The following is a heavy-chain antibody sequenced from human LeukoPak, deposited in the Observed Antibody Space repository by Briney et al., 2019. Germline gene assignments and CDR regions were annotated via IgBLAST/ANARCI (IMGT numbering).Heavy chain of an antibody. V-gene: IGHV3-53*01. Sequence: PGGSLRLSCAASGFIVSSNYISWVRQAPGKGLEWVSVITGGGKTYYADSVKGRFTVSRDTSQNTVYLQMSSLRAEDTAVYYCAKDPGGLWFGELLYYFDYWGQGTLVTVSS. CDR3: AKDPGGLWFGELLYYFDY. CDR1: GFIVSSNY. D-gene: IGHD3-10*01. J-gene: IGHJ4*02. CDR2: ITGGGKT.